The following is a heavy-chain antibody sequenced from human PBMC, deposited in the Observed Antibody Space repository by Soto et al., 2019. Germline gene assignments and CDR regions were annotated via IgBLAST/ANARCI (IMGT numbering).Heavy chain of an antibody. Sequence: QVQLVQSGAEVKKPGSSVKVSCKASGGTFSSYTISWVRQAPGQGLEWMGRIIPILGIANYAQKFQGRVTITADKSTSTAYMELSSLRSEDTAVYYCARDGERWLQLIYYYYGMDVWGQGTTVTVSS. CDR1: GGTFSSYT. CDR3: ARDGERWLQLIYYYYGMDV. J-gene: IGHJ6*02. D-gene: IGHD5-12*01. V-gene: IGHV1-69*08. CDR2: IIPILGIA.